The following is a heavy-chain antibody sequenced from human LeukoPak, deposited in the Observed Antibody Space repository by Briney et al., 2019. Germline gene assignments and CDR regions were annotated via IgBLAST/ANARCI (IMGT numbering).Heavy chain of an antibody. CDR1: GYTFTDYY. CDR3: AREGNGLLAKDLDY. Sequence: ASVKVSCKGSGYTFTDYYLHWVRQAPGQGLEWVGYINPRDGGTSSPQNFRGRVTMTTDASSSTAYMELSRLTSDDTAIYYCAREGNGLLAKDLDYWGQGTLVTVSS. CDR2: INPRDGGT. J-gene: IGHJ4*02. D-gene: IGHD2-15*01. V-gene: IGHV1-2*02.